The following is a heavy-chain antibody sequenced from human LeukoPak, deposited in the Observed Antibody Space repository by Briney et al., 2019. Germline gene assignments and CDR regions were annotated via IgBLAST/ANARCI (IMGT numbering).Heavy chain of an antibody. CDR3: ARAPSEIGGYYPEYFRH. CDR2: INWNGLTI. D-gene: IGHD3-22*01. V-gene: IGHV3-9*01. Sequence: PGGSLRLSCAASGFTFDDSAMHWVRQTPGKGLEWVSSINWNGLTIAYADSVKGRFTISRDNAKKTVSLQMNSLRPEDTGVYYCARAPSEIGGYYPEYFRHWGQGTLVTVSS. CDR1: GFTFDDSA. J-gene: IGHJ1*01.